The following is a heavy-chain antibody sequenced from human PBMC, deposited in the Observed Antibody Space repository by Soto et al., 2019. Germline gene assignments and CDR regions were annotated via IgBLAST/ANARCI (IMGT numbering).Heavy chain of an antibody. Sequence: VKVSCKASGDTFSTYAISWVRQAPGQGLEWMGGIVPIYAAVNYAEKFQGRVTITADESTSIAYMELSSLTSEDTAVYYCVKTPPRTSATAFGGWPPDSWGQGTLVTVSP. J-gene: IGHJ4*02. CDR2: IVPIYAAV. D-gene: IGHD6-19*01. CDR1: GDTFSTYA. CDR3: VKTPPRTSATAFGGWPPDS. V-gene: IGHV1-69*01.